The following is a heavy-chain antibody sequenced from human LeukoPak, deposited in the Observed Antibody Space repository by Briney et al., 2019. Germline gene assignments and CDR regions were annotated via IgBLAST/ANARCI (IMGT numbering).Heavy chain of an antibody. Sequence: PGGYLRLSCEVSGFTFDKYGMHWVRQVPGKGLEWVSGMTLDSGRIGYAESVKGRFTISRDKAKNSVFLQMNNVRTEDTALYYCVKDMEPGGSGHWGPGTLVTVSS. CDR1: GFTFDKYG. V-gene: IGHV3-9*01. CDR3: VKDMEPGGSGH. J-gene: IGHJ4*02. CDR2: MTLDSGRI. D-gene: IGHD1-26*01.